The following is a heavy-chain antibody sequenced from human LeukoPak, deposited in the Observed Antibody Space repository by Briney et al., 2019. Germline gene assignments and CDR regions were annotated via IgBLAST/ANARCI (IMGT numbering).Heavy chain of an antibody. CDR3: ARTLRPPSSIDY. CDR1: GGSISSSSYY. CDR2: IYYNGNT. Sequence: SETLSLTCTVSGGSISSSSYYWGWIRQPLGKGLEWIGTIYYNGNTYYNPSLKSRVTISLDTSKNQFSLNLRSVTAADTAVYYCARTLRPPSSIDYWGQGTLVTVSS. V-gene: IGHV4-39*01. J-gene: IGHJ4*02. D-gene: IGHD3-16*01.